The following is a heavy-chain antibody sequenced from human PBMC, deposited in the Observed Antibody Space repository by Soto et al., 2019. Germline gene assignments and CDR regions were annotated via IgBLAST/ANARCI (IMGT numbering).Heavy chain of an antibody. CDR1: GYTLTSYG. J-gene: IGHJ6*02. Sequence: APVKVSCKASGYTLTSYGISWVRQAPGQGLEWMGWISAYNGNTNYAQKLQGRVTMTTDTSTRRVYMELRSLRSDDTAVYYCAREEPDSSGYSYYYYGMDVWGQGTTVTVSS. V-gene: IGHV1-18*01. CDR2: ISAYNGNT. CDR3: AREEPDSSGYSYYYYGMDV. D-gene: IGHD3-22*01.